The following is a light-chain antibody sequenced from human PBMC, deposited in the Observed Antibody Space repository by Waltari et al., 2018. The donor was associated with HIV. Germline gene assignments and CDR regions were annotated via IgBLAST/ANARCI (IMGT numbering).Light chain of an antibody. CDR1: QALSNS. J-gene: IGKJ4*01. V-gene: IGKV1-NL1*01. CDR3: QQYSGSQPT. Sequence: DIQMTQSPSSLSASVGDRITITCRASQALSNSLAWYQQKPGKAPILLIFAASRLNSGVPSRFSGSGSGTDYTLTITSLRPEDFATYYCQQYSGSQPTFGGGTKVEI. CDR2: AAS.